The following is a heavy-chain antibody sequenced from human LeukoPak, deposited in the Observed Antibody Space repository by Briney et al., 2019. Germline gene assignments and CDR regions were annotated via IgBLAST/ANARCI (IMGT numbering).Heavy chain of an antibody. V-gene: IGHV3-23*01. CDR3: AKDQGVYYDSSGYPLDW. Sequence: GGSLRLSCAASGFTFSSYAMGWVRQAPGKGLEWVSAISGSGGSTYYADSVKGRFTISRDNSKNTLYLQMNSLRAEDTAVYYCAKDQGVYYDSSGYPLDWWGQRTLVTVSS. CDR1: GFTFSSYA. D-gene: IGHD3-22*01. CDR2: ISGSGGST. J-gene: IGHJ4*02.